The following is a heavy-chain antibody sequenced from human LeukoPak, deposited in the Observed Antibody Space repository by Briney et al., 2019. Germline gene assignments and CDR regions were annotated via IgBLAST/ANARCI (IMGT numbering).Heavy chain of an antibody. Sequence: PGGSLRLSCAASGFTFSSYPMHWVRQAPGKGLEWVAVMSSDGSNKYYADSVKGRFTISRDNSKNTLYLQMNSLRAEDTAVYYCARGGSGSPASFDYWGQGTLVTVSS. D-gene: IGHD3-10*01. CDR1: GFTFSSYP. CDR3: ARGGSGSPASFDY. V-gene: IGHV3-30-3*01. J-gene: IGHJ4*02. CDR2: MSSDGSNK.